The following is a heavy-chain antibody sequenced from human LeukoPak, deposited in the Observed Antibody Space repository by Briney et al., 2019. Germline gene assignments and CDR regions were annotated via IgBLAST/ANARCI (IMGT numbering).Heavy chain of an antibody. J-gene: IGHJ4*02. Sequence: QPGGSLRLSCAASGFTLSNYWMTWVRQAPGKGLEWVANIKQDGSEKYYVDSVKGRFTISRDNAKNLLYLQMNSLRAEDTAVYYCARDEGAYTYGGQGTLVTVSS. CDR2: IKQDGSEK. CDR3: ARDEGAYTY. CDR1: GFTLSNYW. V-gene: IGHV3-7*01. D-gene: IGHD5-18*01.